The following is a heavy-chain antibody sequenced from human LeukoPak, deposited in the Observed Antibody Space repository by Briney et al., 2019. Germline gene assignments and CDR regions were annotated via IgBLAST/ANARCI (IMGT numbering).Heavy chain of an antibody. Sequence: PGRSLRLSCAASGFTFSSYAMHWVRQAPGKGLEWVAVISYDGSNKYYADSVKGRFTISRDNSKNTLYLQMNSLRAEDMAVYYCARDPGDPGIAVAGTGGLDYWGQGTLVTVSS. D-gene: IGHD6-19*01. CDR2: ISYDGSNK. CDR3: ARDPGDPGIAVAGTGGLDY. CDR1: GFTFSSYA. V-gene: IGHV3-30-3*01. J-gene: IGHJ4*02.